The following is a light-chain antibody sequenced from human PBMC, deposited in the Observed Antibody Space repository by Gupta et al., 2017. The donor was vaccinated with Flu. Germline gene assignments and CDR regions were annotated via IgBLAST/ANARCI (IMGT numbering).Light chain of an antibody. CDR2: EVN. V-gene: IGLV2-14*01. J-gene: IGLJ1*01. Sequence: QSALPPSASVSGSPGQSITISCTGTSSAVGGDYNVSWDQQYPGKAPKLIIYEVNNRPTGVSNRFSGSKSGNTASLTISGLHAEDAADYYCSSYTSSNGLYVFGTGTKVTVL. CDR3: SSYTSSNGLYV. CDR1: SSAVGGDYN.